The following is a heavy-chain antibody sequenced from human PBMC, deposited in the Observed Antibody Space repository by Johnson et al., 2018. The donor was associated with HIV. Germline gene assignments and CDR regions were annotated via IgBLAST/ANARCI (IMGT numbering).Heavy chain of an antibody. D-gene: IGHD2-2*01. V-gene: IGHV3-11*04. CDR2: ISSSGSTI. CDR3: AREGFVVLPDAMRLFAFDI. Sequence: QVQMVESGGGVVQPGRSLRLSCAASGFTFSDYYMSWIRQAPGKGLEWVSYISSSGSTIYYADSVKGRFTISRDNAKNSLYLQMNSLRAEDTAVYYCAREGFVVLPDAMRLFAFDIWGQGTMVTVSS. CDR1: GFTFSDYY. J-gene: IGHJ3*02.